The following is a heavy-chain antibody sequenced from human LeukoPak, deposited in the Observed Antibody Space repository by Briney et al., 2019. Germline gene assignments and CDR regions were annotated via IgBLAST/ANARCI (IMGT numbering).Heavy chain of an antibody. J-gene: IGHJ4*02. CDR2: ISGSGTSL. D-gene: IGHD6-6*01. V-gene: IGHV3-48*01. Sequence: GGSLRLSCAASGFSFSTYSMNWVRQAPGKGLEWVSFISGSGTSLDYVDSVKGRFTVSRDNGKNSLFLHMNSLRAEDTAVYYCARKNTTSSEDYWGQGTLVTVSS. CDR3: ARKNTTSSEDY. CDR1: GFSFSTYS.